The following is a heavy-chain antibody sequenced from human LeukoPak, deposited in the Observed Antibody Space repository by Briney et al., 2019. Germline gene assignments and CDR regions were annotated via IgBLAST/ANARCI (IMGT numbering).Heavy chain of an antibody. D-gene: IGHD3-10*01. V-gene: IGHV4-61*02. Sequence: SETLSLTCSVSGGSISSSNYYWSWIRQPAGKGLEWIGRIYTSESTNYNPSLKSRVTISVDTSRNQFSLKLSSVTAADTAAYYCARGLWFGDENPPYFDYWGQGILVTVSS. CDR2: IYTSEST. J-gene: IGHJ4*02. CDR3: ARGLWFGDENPPYFDY. CDR1: GGSISSSNYY.